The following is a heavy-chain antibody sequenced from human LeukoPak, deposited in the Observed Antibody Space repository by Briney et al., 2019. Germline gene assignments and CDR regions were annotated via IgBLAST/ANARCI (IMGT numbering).Heavy chain of an antibody. D-gene: IGHD7-27*01. Sequence: PGGSLRLSCAASGFTFSDYTMNWVRQAPGKGLEWVSYIDLSGSTLYYVDSVKGQFTISRDNAKNSLYLQMNSLRAEDTAVYYCARGGGVTNWGLGWGQGTLVTVSS. CDR3: ARGGGVTNWGLG. J-gene: IGHJ4*02. CDR1: GFTFSDYT. V-gene: IGHV3-48*04. CDR2: IDLSGSTL.